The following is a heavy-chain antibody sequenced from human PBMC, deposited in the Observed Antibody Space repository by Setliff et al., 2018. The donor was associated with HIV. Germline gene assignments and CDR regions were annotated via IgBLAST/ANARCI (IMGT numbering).Heavy chain of an antibody. V-gene: IGHV1-69*02. Sequence: SVKVSCKASRSTFNSHTINWVRQAPGQGLDWMGRIIPILGVANYAQRFQGKVTSTADKSTSTAYMELTSLRFDGTAMYYCVRGVQSPPHYSYYYMDVWGEGTMVTVSS. CDR3: VRGVQSPPHYSYYYMDV. D-gene: IGHD3-3*01. CDR1: RSTFNSHT. J-gene: IGHJ6*03. CDR2: IIPILGVA.